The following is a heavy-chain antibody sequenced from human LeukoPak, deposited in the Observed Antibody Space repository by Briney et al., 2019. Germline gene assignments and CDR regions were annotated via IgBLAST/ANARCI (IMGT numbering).Heavy chain of an antibody. J-gene: IGHJ6*03. CDR3: AKDRCSGGIGCYYYYMDV. D-gene: IGHD2-15*01. CDR2: IHNDGTNK. V-gene: IGHV3-30*02. CDR1: GFTFSSYS. Sequence: GGSLRLSCAASGFTFSSYSMNWARQAPGKGLEWVAFIHNDGTNKQYADSVKGRFTISRDNSKNTLYLEINSLTPEDTAVYYCAKDRCSGGIGCYYYYMDVWGKGTTVTISS.